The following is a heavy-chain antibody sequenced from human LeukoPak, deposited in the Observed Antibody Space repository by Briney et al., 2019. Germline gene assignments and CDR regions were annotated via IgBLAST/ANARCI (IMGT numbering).Heavy chain of an antibody. J-gene: IGHJ4*02. CDR1: GYTFIGYY. Sequence: ASVKVSCKASGYTFIGYYMHWVRQAPGQGLEWMGWINPHSGGTNSEQDFQGRVTMSRDTSISTVYMELSRLRSDDTALYYCAREGVIGDGYNFFDYWGQGTLVTVSS. CDR2: INPHSGGT. D-gene: IGHD5-24*01. V-gene: IGHV1-2*02. CDR3: AREGVIGDGYNFFDY.